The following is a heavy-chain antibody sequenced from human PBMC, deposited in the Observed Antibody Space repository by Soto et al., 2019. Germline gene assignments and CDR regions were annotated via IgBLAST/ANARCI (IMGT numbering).Heavy chain of an antibody. CDR3: ARDKITGLFEY. CDR2: IYYSGTT. J-gene: IGHJ4*02. Sequence: SETLSLTCTVSGDSITSNSYFWAWIRQPPGKGLKWIGSIYYSGTTYYNPSLKSRVTISVDTSKNQFSLKLTSVTAADTAVYYCARDKITGLFEYWGQGTLVTVSS. CDR1: GDSITSNSYF. V-gene: IGHV4-39*07. D-gene: IGHD2-8*02.